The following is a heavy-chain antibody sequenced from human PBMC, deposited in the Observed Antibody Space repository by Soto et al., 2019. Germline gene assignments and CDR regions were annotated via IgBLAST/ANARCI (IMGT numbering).Heavy chain of an antibody. V-gene: IGHV3-11*01. CDR2: ISGSCNTI. CDR1: GFTFRDYY. J-gene: IGHJ4*02. CDR3: ARLEGSGSFPPHGTWPFDY. D-gene: IGHD3-10*01. Sequence: GGSLRLSCAASGFTFRDYYMSWIRQAPGKGLERGLYISGSCNTIYYADSGKGRFTISRDNAKNSLYLQMNSLRAEDTAVYYCARLEGSGSFPPHGTWPFDYWGQGTMVTVSS.